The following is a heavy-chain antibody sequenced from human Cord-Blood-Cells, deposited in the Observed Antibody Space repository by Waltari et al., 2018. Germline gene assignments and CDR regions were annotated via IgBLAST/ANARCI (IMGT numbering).Heavy chain of an antibody. V-gene: IGHV1-18*01. CDR1: GYTLTRYG. Sequence: QVQLVQSGAEVKKPGSSVKVHCKASGYTLTRYGTNWVCTPPGQGLEWMGWSSAYNGNTNYAQKLQGRVTMTTDTSTSTAYMELRSLRSDDTAVYYCAREKYYGSGSYFDYWGQGTLVTVSS. J-gene: IGHJ4*02. D-gene: IGHD3-10*01. CDR2: SSAYNGNT. CDR3: AREKYYGSGSYFDY.